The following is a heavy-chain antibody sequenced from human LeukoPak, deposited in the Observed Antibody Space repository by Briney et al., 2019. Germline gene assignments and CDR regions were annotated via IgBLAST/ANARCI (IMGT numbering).Heavy chain of an antibody. J-gene: IGHJ4*02. CDR2: IYHSGST. CDR1: GYSISSGYY. D-gene: IGHD2-2*01. V-gene: IGHV4-38-2*02. Sequence: SETLSLTCTVSGYSISSGYYWGWIRQPPGKGLEWIGSIYHSGSTNYNPSLKSRVTISVDTSKNQFSLKLSSVTAADTAVYYCARQLGSHGDYWGQGTLVTVSS. CDR3: ARQLGSHGDY.